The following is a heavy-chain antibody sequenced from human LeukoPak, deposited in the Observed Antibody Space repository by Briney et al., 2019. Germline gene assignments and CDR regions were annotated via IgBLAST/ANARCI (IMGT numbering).Heavy chain of an antibody. CDR3: ARENPTPLTNYDFWSGYASNFDY. J-gene: IGHJ4*02. D-gene: IGHD3-3*01. CDR2: IYTSGST. V-gene: IGHV4-4*07. CDR1: GGSISSYY. Sequence: SETLSLTCTVSGGSISSYYWSWIRQPAGKGLAWIGRIYTSGSTNYNPSLKSRVTMSVDTSKNQFSLKLSSVTAADTAVYYCARENPTPLTNYDFWSGYASNFDYWGQGTLVTVSS.